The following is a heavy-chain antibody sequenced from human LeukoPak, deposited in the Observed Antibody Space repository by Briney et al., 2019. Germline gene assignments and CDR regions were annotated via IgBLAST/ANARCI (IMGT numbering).Heavy chain of an antibody. CDR1: GFIFDDSL. Sequence: PGGSLRLSCVASGFIFDDSLMHWVRQAPGKGLEWISLISRDGSTPYYADSVKGRFTISRDNSKNYLFLQMNSLTPEDTAVYYCARDIRGNYFDSWGQGTLVTVSS. J-gene: IGHJ4*02. V-gene: IGHV3-43*01. CDR3: ARDIRGNYFDS. D-gene: IGHD3-16*01. CDR2: ISRDGSTP.